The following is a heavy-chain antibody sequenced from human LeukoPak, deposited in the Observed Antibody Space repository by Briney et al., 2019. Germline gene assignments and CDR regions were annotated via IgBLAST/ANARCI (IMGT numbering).Heavy chain of an antibody. J-gene: IGHJ4*02. CDR2: ISGSGGST. V-gene: IGHV3-23*01. CDR1: GFTFSSYA. Sequence: GGSLRLSCAASGFTFSSYAMSWVRQAPGKGLEWVSTISGSGGSTYYADSVKGRFTISRDNSMNTLYLQMNSLRAEDTAVYYCAKDLTTVTTWPPYFDYWGQGTLVTASS. D-gene: IGHD4-17*01. CDR3: AKDLTTVTTWPPYFDY.